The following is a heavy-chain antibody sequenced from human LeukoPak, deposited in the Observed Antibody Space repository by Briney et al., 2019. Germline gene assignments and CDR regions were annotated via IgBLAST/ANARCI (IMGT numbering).Heavy chain of an antibody. CDR2: ISISTSTI. CDR1: GFTFSSHS. V-gene: IGHV3-48*04. CDR3: ARDVFHGSGSPYFDS. D-gene: IGHD3-10*01. Sequence: GGSLRLSCAASGFTFSSHSMHWVRQAPGKGLEWISYISISTSTIYYADSVKGRFTISRDNAKNSLYLQMNSLRAEGTAVYYCARDVFHGSGSPYFDSWGQGTLVTVSS. J-gene: IGHJ4*02.